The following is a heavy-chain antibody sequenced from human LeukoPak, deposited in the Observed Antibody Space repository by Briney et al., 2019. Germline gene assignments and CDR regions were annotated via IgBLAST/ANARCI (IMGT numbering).Heavy chain of an antibody. D-gene: IGHD1-1*01. CDR1: GGSISSYY. CDR3: ARGTSDY. CDR2: IYYSGST. Sequence: SETLSLTCTVSGGSISSYYWSWIRQPPGKGLEWIGYIYYSGSTNYNPSLKSRVTISVDTSKNQFSLKLSSVTAADTAVYYCARGTSDYWGQGTLVTVSS. J-gene: IGHJ4*02. V-gene: IGHV4-59*01.